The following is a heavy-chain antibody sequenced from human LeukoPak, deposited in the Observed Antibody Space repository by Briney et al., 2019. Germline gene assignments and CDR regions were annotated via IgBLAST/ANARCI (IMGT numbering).Heavy chain of an antibody. D-gene: IGHD6-19*01. CDR2: ISAYNANT. CDR3: ARDRAPGGVYRWLVRYYYYYGMDV. Sequence: GASVKVSCTASGDTFTRHGITWVRQAPGQGLEWMGWISAYNANTNYAQKLQGRVTMTTDTSTSTAYMELRSLRSDDTAVYYCARDRAPGGVYRWLVRYYYYYGMDVWGQGTTVTVSS. V-gene: IGHV1-18*04. J-gene: IGHJ6*02. CDR1: GDTFTRHG.